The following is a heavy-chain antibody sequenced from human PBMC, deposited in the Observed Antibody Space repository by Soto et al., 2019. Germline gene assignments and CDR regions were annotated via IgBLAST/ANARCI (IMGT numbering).Heavy chain of an antibody. CDR3: ARVGGAITMVRGVIITAPYYYYGMDV. J-gene: IGHJ6*02. D-gene: IGHD3-10*01. CDR1: GFTFSSYA. V-gene: IGHV3-30-3*01. Sequence: GGSLRLSCAASGFTFSSYAMHWVRQAPGKGLEWVAVISYDGSNKYYADSVKGRFTISRDNSKNTLYLQMNSLRAEDTAVYYCARVGGAITMVRGVIITAPYYYYGMDVWGQGTTVTVSS. CDR2: ISYDGSNK.